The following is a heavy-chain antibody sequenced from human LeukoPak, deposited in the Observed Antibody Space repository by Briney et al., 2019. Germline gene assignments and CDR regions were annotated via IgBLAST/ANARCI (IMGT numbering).Heavy chain of an antibody. D-gene: IGHD3-22*01. Sequence: GSGPTLVKPTQTLTLTCTFSGFALSTSGVGVGWIRQPPGKALEWLALIYWNDDKRYSPSLKSRLTITKDTSKNQVVLTMANMDPVDIATYYCAHTDPTPEYYYDSSGRGVHFDYWGQGTLVTVSS. CDR3: AHTDPTPEYYYDSSGRGVHFDY. V-gene: IGHV2-5*01. CDR2: IYWNDDK. CDR1: GFALSTSGVG. J-gene: IGHJ4*02.